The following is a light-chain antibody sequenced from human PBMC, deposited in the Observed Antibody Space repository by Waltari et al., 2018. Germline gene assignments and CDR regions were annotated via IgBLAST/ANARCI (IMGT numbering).Light chain of an antibody. CDR3: SSYAGSHTVLL. CDR2: EAS. CDR1: SSDIGGYPP. V-gene: IGLV2-8*01. J-gene: IGLJ2*01. Sequence: QSALTQPPSASGSPGQSVTISCHGTSSDIGGYPPVSWYQQHPGEAPKRIIFEASKRSSGVPDRFSGSKAGNTASLTVSGLQADDEADYYCSSYAGSHTVLLFGGGTKLTVL.